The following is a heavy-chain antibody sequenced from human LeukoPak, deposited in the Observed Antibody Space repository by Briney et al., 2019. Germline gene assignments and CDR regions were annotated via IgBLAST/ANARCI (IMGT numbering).Heavy chain of an antibody. V-gene: IGHV1-69*13. CDR3: TRSGNITMVRGVITTPAVIDY. Sequence: SVKVSCKASGGTFSNYAISWVRQAPGQGLEWMGGIIPIFGTGNYAQKFQDRVTIIADEFTSTAYMELSSLRSEDTAVYYCTRSGNITMVRGVITTPAVIDYWGQGTLVTVSS. J-gene: IGHJ4*02. D-gene: IGHD3-10*01. CDR2: IIPIFGTG. CDR1: GGTFSNYA.